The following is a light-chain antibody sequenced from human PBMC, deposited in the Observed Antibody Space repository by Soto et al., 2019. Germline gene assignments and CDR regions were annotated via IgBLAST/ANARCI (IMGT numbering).Light chain of an antibody. V-gene: IGLV2-14*01. Sequence: QSVLTQPASVSGSPGQSITISCTGTSSDVGGYNYVSWYQQHPGKAPKLMIYDVSNRPSGVSNRFSGSKSGNTASLTISGLQAEDEADYYCSSYTSSSPPMFGGGTQLTVL. CDR2: DVS. CDR3: SSYTSSSPPM. J-gene: IGLJ3*02. CDR1: SSDVGGYNY.